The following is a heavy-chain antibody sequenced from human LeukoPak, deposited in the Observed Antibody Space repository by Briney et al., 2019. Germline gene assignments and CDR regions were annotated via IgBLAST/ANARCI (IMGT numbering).Heavy chain of an antibody. V-gene: IGHV1-2*02. J-gene: IGHJ5*02. D-gene: IGHD6-13*01. CDR2: INPNSGGT. CDR3: ARVGYSSSWYPGENWFDP. CDR1: GYTFTSYG. Sequence: ASVKVSCKASGYTFTSYGISWVRQAPGQGLEWMGWINPNSGGTNYAQKFQGRVTMTRDTSISTAYMDLSRLRSDDTAVYYCARVGYSSSWYPGENWFDPWGQGTLVTVSS.